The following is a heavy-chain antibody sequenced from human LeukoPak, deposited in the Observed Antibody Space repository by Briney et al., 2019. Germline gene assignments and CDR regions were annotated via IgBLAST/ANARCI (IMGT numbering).Heavy chain of an antibody. J-gene: IGHJ4*02. CDR1: GYSFTTYW. CDR3: ARPRSSSWYDIDYFDY. Sequence: KAGESLKISCKGSGYSFTTYWIGWVRQMPGKGLEWMGIIYPGDSDTRYSPSFQGQVTISADKSISTAYLQWSSLKASDTAMYYCARPRSSSWYDIDYFDYWGQGTLVTVSS. V-gene: IGHV5-51*01. CDR2: IYPGDSDT. D-gene: IGHD6-13*01.